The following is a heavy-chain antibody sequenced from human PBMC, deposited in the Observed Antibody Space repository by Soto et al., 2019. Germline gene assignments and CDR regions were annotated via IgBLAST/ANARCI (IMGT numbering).Heavy chain of an antibody. CDR1: GGSISSSSYY. D-gene: IGHD3-10*01. CDR2: IYYSGST. J-gene: IGHJ2*01. V-gene: IGHV4-39*01. Sequence: SETLSLTCTVSGGSISSSSYYWGWIRQPPGKGLEWIGSIYYSGSTYYNPSLKSRVTISVDTSKNQFSLKLSSVTAADTAVYYCASPAQGNWYFDLWGRGTLVTVSS. CDR3: ASPAQGNWYFDL.